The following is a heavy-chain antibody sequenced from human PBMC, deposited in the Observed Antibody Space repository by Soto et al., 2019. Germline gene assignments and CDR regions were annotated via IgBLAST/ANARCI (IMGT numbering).Heavy chain of an antibody. V-gene: IGHV4-34*01. Sequence: QVQLQQWGAGLLKPSETLSLTCAVYGGSFTGYYWTWIRQTPGKGLEWIGEINYRGSSYYNPSLESRISMAVDTSKNKFSLQLRSVTAADTAVYFCVRGQPHRITIFEVVIRSYDYGMDVWGQGTTVTVSS. CDR1: GGSFTGYY. CDR2: INYRGSS. CDR3: VRGQPHRITIFEVVIRSYDYGMDV. D-gene: IGHD3-3*02. J-gene: IGHJ6*02.